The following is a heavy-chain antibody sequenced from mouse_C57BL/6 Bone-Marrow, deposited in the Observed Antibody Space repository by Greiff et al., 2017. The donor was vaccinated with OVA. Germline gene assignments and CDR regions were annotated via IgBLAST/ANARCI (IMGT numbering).Heavy chain of an antibody. CDR1: GFTFSSYG. CDR2: ISSGGSYT. V-gene: IGHV5-6*01. D-gene: IGHD1-1*02. J-gene: IGHJ2*01. CDR3: AEDGRGFDY. Sequence: EVHLVESGGDLVKPGGSLKLSCAASGFTFSSYGMSWVRQTPDKRLEWVATISSGGSYTYYPDSVKGRFTISRDNAKNTLYLQMSSLKSEDTAMYYCAEDGRGFDYWGQGTTLTVSS.